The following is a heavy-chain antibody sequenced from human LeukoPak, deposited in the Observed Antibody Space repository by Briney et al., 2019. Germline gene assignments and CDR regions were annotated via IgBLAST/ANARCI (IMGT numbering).Heavy chain of an antibody. CDR1: GGSINNGGYY. D-gene: IGHD2-2*01. CDR2: IYYSGSS. J-gene: IGHJ4*02. Sequence: SQTLSLTCTVSGGSINNGGYYWSWIRQHPGKGLEWIGYIYYSGSSYYNPSLKSRVTISVDTSKNQFSLKLSSVTAADTAVYYCARDSTLGAAFDYWGQGTLVTVSS. CDR3: ARDSTLGAAFDY. V-gene: IGHV4-30-4*01.